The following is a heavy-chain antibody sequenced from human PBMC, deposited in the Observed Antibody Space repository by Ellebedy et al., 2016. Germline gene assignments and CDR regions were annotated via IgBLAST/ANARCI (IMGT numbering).Heavy chain of an antibody. CDR2: IYHSGGT. Sequence: SETLSLTXTVSGYSISSGYYWGWIRQPPGKGLEWIGSIYHSGGTYYNPSLKSRVTISVDTSKNQFSLKLSSVTAADTAVYYCARDHRWGQGTMVTVSS. CDR3: ARDHR. CDR1: GYSISSGYY. J-gene: IGHJ3*01. V-gene: IGHV4-38-2*02.